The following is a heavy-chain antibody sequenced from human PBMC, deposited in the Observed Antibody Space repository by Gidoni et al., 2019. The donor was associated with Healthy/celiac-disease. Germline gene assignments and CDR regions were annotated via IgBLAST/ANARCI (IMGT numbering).Heavy chain of an antibody. CDR2: IYYSGST. J-gene: IGHJ5*02. CDR1: GGSISSSSSD. D-gene: IGHD6-19*01. V-gene: IGHV4-39*07. Sequence: QLQLQESGPGLVKPSETLSLTCTVSGGSISSSSSDWGWIRQPPGKGLEWIWSIYYSGSTYYNPSLKSRVTIAVDTSKNQFSLKLSSVTAADTAVYYCARDWGDYSSGWHSWGQGTLVTVSS. CDR3: ARDWGDYSSGWHS.